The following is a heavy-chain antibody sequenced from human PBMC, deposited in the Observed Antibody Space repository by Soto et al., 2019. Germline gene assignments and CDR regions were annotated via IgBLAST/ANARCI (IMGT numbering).Heavy chain of an antibody. V-gene: IGHV3-30*18. D-gene: IGHD1-26*01. Sequence: GGSLRLSCAASGFTFSSYGMHWVRQAPGKGLEWVAVISYDGSNKYYADSVKGRFTISRDNSKNTLYLQMNSLRAEDTAVYYCAKISYQYHYYYYGMDVWGQGTTVTVSS. CDR2: ISYDGSNK. J-gene: IGHJ6*02. CDR3: AKISYQYHYYYYGMDV. CDR1: GFTFSSYG.